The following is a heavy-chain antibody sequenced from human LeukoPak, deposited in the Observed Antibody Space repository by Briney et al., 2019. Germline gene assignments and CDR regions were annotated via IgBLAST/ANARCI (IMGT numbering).Heavy chain of an antibody. Sequence: SVKVSGKASGGTFSSYAISWVRQAPGQGLEWMGRIIPIFGTANYAQKFQGRVTITADKSTSTAYMELSSLRSEDTAVYYCAREDVGRYYDSSGYQSSPFDYWGQGTLVTVSS. V-gene: IGHV1-69*06. CDR1: GGTFSSYA. D-gene: IGHD3-22*01. CDR3: AREDVGRYYDSSGYQSSPFDY. J-gene: IGHJ4*02. CDR2: IIPIFGTA.